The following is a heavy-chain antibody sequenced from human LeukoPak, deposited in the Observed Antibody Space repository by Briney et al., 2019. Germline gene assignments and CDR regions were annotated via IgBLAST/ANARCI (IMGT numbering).Heavy chain of an antibody. CDR2: IYYSGST. CDR3: AREPRISMVRGVIIGYFDY. J-gene: IGHJ4*02. CDR1: GGSISSGGYY. Sequence: SETLSLTCTVSGGSISSGGYYWSWIRQHPGKGLEWIGYIYYSGSTYYNPSLKSRVTISVDTSKNQFSLKLSSVTAADTAVYYCAREPRISMVRGVIIGYFDYWGQGTLVTVSS. V-gene: IGHV4-31*03. D-gene: IGHD3-10*01.